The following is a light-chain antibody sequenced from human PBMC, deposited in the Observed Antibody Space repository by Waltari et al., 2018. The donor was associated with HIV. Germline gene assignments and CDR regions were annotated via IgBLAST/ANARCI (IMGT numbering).Light chain of an antibody. J-gene: IGLJ3*02. CDR2: KDS. V-gene: IGLV3-25*03. Sequence: SYELTQPPSVSVSPGQTARITCSGDALPKKYAYWYQQKPGQAPVLMINKDSERPSGIPERFSASSSGTTVTLTISGVQAEDEADYYCQSADSSNTWVFGGGTKLTVL. CDR3: QSADSSNTWV. CDR1: ALPKKY.